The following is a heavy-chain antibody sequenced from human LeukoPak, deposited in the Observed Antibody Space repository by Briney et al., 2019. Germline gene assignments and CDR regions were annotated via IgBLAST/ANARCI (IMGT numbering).Heavy chain of an antibody. CDR2: IVDNGGGI. Sequence: GGSLRLSCAASGFTFSTYAMNWVRQAPGKGLEWVSVIVDNGGGIAYADSVKGRFTISRDNSNNILYLQMNSLRADDTAVYYCAKDRIPDGHYSIDFWGQGILVTVSS. CDR1: GFTFSTYA. J-gene: IGHJ4*02. V-gene: IGHV3-23*01. CDR3: AKDRIPDGHYSIDF. D-gene: IGHD5-24*01.